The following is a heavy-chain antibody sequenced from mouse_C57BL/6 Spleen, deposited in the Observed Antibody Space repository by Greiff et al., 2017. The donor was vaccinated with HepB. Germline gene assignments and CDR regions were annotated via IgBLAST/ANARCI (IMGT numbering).Heavy chain of an antibody. CDR2: IDPETGGT. CDR1: GYTFTDYE. D-gene: IGHD4-1*01. V-gene: IGHV1-15*01. J-gene: IGHJ2*01. CDR3: TSAGTYFDY. Sequence: VQLQQSGAELVRPGASVTLSCKASGYTFTDYEMHWVKQTPVHGLEWIGAIDPETGGTAYNQKFKGKAILTADKSSSTAYMELRSLTSEDSAVYYCTSAGTYFDYWGQGTTLTVSS.